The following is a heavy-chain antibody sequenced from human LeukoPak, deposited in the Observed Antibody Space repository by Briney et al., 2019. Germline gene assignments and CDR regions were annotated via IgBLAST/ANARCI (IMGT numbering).Heavy chain of an antibody. J-gene: IGHJ4*02. CDR1: GGSFSGYY. V-gene: IGHV4-34*01. D-gene: IGHD2-15*01. CDR3: ARVGGYCSGGSCYSSYFAY. Sequence: SETLSLTWAVYGGSFSGYYWSWIRQPPGKGLEWIGEINHSGSTNYNPSLKSRVTISVDTSKNQFSLKLSSVTAADTGVYYCARVGGYCSGGSCYSSYFAYWGQGTLVTVSS. CDR2: INHSGST.